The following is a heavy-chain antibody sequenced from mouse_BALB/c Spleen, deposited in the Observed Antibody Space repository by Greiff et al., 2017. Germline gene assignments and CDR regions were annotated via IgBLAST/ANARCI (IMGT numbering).Heavy chain of an antibody. Sequence: EVQVVESGPELVKPGASVKISCKASGYTFTDYNMHWVKQSHGKSLEWIGYIYPYNGGTGYNQKFKSKATLTVDNSSSTAYMELRSLTSEDSAVYYCARGDHYAMDYWGQGTSVTVSS. CDR2: IYPYNGGT. CDR1: GYTFTDYN. D-gene: IGHD2-13*01. J-gene: IGHJ4*01. CDR3: ARGDHYAMDY. V-gene: IGHV1S29*02.